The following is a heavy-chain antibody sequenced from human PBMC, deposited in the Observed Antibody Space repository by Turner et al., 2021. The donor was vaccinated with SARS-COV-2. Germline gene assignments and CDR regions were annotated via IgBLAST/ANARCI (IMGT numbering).Heavy chain of an antibody. CDR2: RYYDGRNT. D-gene: IGHD4-17*01. J-gene: IGHJ4*02. Sequence: QVQLVESGGGVVQPGRSLRLSCAASGFTFSGYGMHWVRQASGKGLEWVAVRYYDGRNTFYADSTKARVNTYGDMSKQTIYLKTNSMGAEDSAGYYCERNYGGNSLDSWGQGTLVTVSS. V-gene: IGHV3-30*04. CDR1: GFTFSGYG. CDR3: ERNYGGNSLDS.